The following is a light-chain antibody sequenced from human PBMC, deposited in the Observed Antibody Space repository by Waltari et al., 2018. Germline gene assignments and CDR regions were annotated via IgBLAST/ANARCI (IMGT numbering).Light chain of an antibody. CDR1: SSNIGSNP. Sequence: QSVLTQPPSTSGTPGQRVTISCSGTSSNIGSNPVTWYQPPPGTAPKLLLFTNDQRPAGIPDRFSGSKSGASASLAISGRQSEDEAEYYCAAWDDSLSAVYVFGTGTKVTVL. CDR2: TND. J-gene: IGLJ1*01. V-gene: IGLV1-44*01. CDR3: AAWDDSLSAVYV.